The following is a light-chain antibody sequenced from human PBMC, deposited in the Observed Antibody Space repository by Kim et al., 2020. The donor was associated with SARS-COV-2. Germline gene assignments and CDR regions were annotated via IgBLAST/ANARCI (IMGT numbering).Light chain of an antibody. Sequence: SVGDRVTITCRASQGISNYLAWYQQKPVKVPKLLIYAASTLQSGVPSRFSGSGSGTDFTLTISSLQPEDVATYYCQKYNSAPRTFGQGTKVDIK. CDR3: QKYNSAPRT. CDR1: QGISNY. V-gene: IGKV1-27*01. CDR2: AAS. J-gene: IGKJ1*01.